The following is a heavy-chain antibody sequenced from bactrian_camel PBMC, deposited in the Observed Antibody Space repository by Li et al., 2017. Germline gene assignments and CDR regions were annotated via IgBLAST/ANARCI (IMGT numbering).Heavy chain of an antibody. D-gene: IGHD7*01. Sequence: VQLVESGGGLVQPGGSLTLSCAAGFTFSSYTMSWVRQAPGKGLEWVSTILRSGGNTYYADSVKGRFTISRDNAKNSLFLQLNNLKTEDTALYYCAKGSDRIAPDNSWGQGTQVTVS. CDR1: FTFSSYT. V-gene: IGHV3S31*01. CDR2: ILRSGGNT. CDR3: AKGSDRIAPDNS. J-gene: IGHJ4*01.